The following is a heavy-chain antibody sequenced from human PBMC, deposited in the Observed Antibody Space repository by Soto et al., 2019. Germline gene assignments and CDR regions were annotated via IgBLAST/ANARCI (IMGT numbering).Heavy chain of an antibody. V-gene: IGHV2-26*01. CDR2: IDSSGEK. CDR3: ARRHLAVAVSPGFDP. J-gene: IGHJ5*02. CDR1: GLSITDSEMG. D-gene: IGHD6-19*01. Sequence: QVTLKESGPVLVKPTETLTLRCTVSGLSITDSEMGVSWIRQPPGQPLEWLAHIDSSGEKSDRTFLKSRLAISKDTSKCQIVLTMTNMDPAYTATYYWARRHLAVAVSPGFDPWGQGIPVTGSS.